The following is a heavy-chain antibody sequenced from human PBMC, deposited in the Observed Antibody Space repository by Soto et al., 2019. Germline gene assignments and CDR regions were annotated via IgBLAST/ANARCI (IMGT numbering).Heavy chain of an antibody. CDR3: AGRERITMIVGAFDI. CDR1: GGTFSSYA. CDR2: IIPIFGTA. J-gene: IGHJ3*02. Sequence: GASVKVSCKASGGTFSSYAISWVRQAPGQGLEWMGGIIPIFGTANYAQKFQGRVTITADKSTSTAYMELSSLRSEDTAVYYCAGRERITMIVGAFDIWGQGTMVTVSS. D-gene: IGHD3-22*01. V-gene: IGHV1-69*06.